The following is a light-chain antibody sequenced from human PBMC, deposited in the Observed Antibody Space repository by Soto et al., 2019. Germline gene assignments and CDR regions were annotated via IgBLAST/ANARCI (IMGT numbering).Light chain of an antibody. CDR1: QSVSSSY. Sequence: EIVLTQSPGTLSLSPGERATLSCRASQSVSSSYLAWYQQKPGQAPRLLIYGASSRATGIPDRFSGSGSGTDFTLTISRLEPEDFATYYCQQSYSAPQVTFGGGTKVDNK. CDR2: GAS. J-gene: IGKJ4*01. V-gene: IGKV3-20*01. CDR3: QQSYSAPQVT.